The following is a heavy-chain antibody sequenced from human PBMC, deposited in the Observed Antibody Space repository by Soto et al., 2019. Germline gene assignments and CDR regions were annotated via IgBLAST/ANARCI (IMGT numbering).Heavy chain of an antibody. J-gene: IGHJ4*02. D-gene: IGHD6-19*01. CDR2: IIPIRGRT. V-gene: IGHV1-69*08. CDR1: GGTFSSYT. CDR3: ARARYSSGWLVY. Sequence: ASVKVSCKASGGTFSSYTISWVRQAPGQGLEWMGIIIPIRGRTNYAQKFQGRVTMTGDTSTSTVYMELSSLRSEDTAVYYCARARYSSGWLVYWGQGTLVTVSS.